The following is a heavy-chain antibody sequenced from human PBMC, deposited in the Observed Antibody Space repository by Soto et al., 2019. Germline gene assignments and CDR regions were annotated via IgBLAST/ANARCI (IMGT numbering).Heavy chain of an antibody. D-gene: IGHD3-9*01. CDR1: GGTFSSYA. V-gene: IGHV1-69*13. CDR3: ARGGYDILTGYWFDP. Sequence: SVKVSCKASGGTFSSYAISWVRQAPGQGLEWMGGIIPIFGTANYAQKFQGRVTIAADESTSTAYMELSSLRSEDTAVYYCARGGYDILTGYWFDPWGQGTLVTVSS. J-gene: IGHJ5*02. CDR2: IIPIFGTA.